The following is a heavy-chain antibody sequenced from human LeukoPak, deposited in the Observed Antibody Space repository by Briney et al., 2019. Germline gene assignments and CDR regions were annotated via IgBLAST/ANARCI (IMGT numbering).Heavy chain of an antibody. Sequence: GGSLRLSCAASGFTFSSYWMNWARQAPGKGLEWVASINHNGNVNYYVDSVKGRFTISRDNAKNSLYLQMNSLRAEDTAVYYCARELFRVVDYWGQGTLVTVSS. V-gene: IGHV3-7*03. J-gene: IGHJ4*02. CDR2: INHNGNVN. D-gene: IGHD2-21*01. CDR1: GFTFSSYW. CDR3: ARELFRVVDY.